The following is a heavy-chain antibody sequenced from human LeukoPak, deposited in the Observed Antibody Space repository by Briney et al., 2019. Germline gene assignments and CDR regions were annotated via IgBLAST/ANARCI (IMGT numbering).Heavy chain of an antibody. CDR3: ARAPDGYEAFDI. Sequence: GGSLRLSCAASGFTVSSKYMNWVRQAPGKGLEWVSVIYSGGSTDYADSVKGRFTTSRDNSKNTLYLQMNSLRAEDTAVYYCARAPDGYEAFDIWGQGTMVTVSS. V-gene: IGHV3-66*01. CDR1: GFTVSSKY. J-gene: IGHJ3*02. D-gene: IGHD3-22*01. CDR2: IYSGGST.